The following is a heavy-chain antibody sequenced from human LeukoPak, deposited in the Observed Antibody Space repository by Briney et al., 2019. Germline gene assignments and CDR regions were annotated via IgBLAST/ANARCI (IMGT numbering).Heavy chain of an antibody. V-gene: IGHV4-59*08. Sequence: PSETLSLTCTVSGGSISSYYWSWIRQPPGKGLEWIGYIYCSGSTNYNPSLKSRVTISVDTSKNQFSLKLSSVTAADTAVYYCARGGGRTYYDFWSGWPNWFDPWGQGTLVTVSS. CDR3: ARGGGRTYYDFWSGWPNWFDP. CDR2: IYCSGST. CDR1: GGSISSYY. D-gene: IGHD3-3*01. J-gene: IGHJ5*02.